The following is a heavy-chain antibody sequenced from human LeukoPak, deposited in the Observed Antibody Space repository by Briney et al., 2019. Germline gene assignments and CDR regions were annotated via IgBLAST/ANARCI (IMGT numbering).Heavy chain of an antibody. J-gene: IGHJ3*01. CDR2: IYNSGNT. D-gene: IGHD6-19*01. CDR3: ARQGSGGRSFDV. CDR1: LGFTTTYS. Sequence: PSGTLSLTCTVSLGFTTTYSCTSIRQPPGKGLEWIGHIYNSGNTNHNPSLKSPVHISIDTSSNQVSLRRSSVTAADTAAYYCARQGSGGRSFDVWG. V-gene: IGHV4-59*08.